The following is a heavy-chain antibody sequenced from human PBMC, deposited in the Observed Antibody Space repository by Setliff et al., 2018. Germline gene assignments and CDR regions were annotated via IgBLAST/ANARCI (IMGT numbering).Heavy chain of an antibody. CDR1: GGSFSGYY. CDR3: ARGRRITMIVAPPGVFDI. Sequence: PSETLSLTCAVYGGSFSGYYWSWIRQPPGKGPEWIGEIDQSGITNYNPSLKSRVTISIDTSKNQFSLRLSSVTATDTAVYYCARGRRITMIVAPPGVFDIWGQGTMVT. CDR2: IDQSGIT. D-gene: IGHD3-22*01. J-gene: IGHJ3*02. V-gene: IGHV4-34*01.